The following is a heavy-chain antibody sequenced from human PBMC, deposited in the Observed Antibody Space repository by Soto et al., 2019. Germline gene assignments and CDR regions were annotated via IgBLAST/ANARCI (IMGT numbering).Heavy chain of an antibody. Sequence: GGSLRLSCAASGFTFSNAWMSWVRQAPGKGLEWVGRIKSKTDGGTTDYAAPVKGRFTISRDDSKNTLYLQMNSLKTEDTAVYYCTTEQQLVGAFDIWGQGTTVTVSS. V-gene: IGHV3-15*01. D-gene: IGHD6-13*01. CDR3: TTEQQLVGAFDI. CDR2: IKSKTDGGTT. CDR1: GFTFSNAW. J-gene: IGHJ3*02.